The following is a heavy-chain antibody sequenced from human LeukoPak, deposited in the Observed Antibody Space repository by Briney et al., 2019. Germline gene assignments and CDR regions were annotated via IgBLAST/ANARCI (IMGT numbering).Heavy chain of an antibody. CDR1: GFTFSSYA. D-gene: IGHD6-13*01. Sequence: GGCLRLSCSGSGFTFSSYAMQWVRQAPGKGLEFVSAITSNGENIDYADSVTGRFTISRDNSKNTLSLQMSSLRREDTAVYYCVKMGYLLASGFYDYWGQGTLVTVSS. J-gene: IGHJ4*03. CDR2: ITSNGENI. V-gene: IGHV3-64D*06. CDR3: VKMGYLLASGFYDY.